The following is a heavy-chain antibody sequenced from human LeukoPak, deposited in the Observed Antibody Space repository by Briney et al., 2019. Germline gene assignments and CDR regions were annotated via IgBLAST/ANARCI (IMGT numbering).Heavy chain of an antibody. D-gene: IGHD2-8*02. J-gene: IGHJ4*02. V-gene: IGHV3-21*01. CDR3: ARTSTGFDY. Sequence: PGGSLRLSCAASGFTFSSYSMNWVRQAPGKGLEWVSSISSSSSHTYCADSLRGRFTISRDNAKNSLYLQMNSLRAEDTAVYHCARTSTGFDYWGQGTLVTVSS. CDR2: ISSSSSHT. CDR1: GFTFSSYS.